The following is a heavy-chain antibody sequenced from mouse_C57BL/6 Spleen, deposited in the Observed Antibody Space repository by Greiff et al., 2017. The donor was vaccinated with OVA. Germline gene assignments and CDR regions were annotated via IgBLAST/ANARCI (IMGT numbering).Heavy chain of an antibody. CDR3: ARYITTVPFAY. CDR1: GFTFTDYY. CDR2: IRNKANGYTT. D-gene: IGHD1-1*01. V-gene: IGHV7-3*01. J-gene: IGHJ3*01. Sequence: EVMLVESGGGLVQPGGSLSLSCAASGFTFTDYYMSWVRQPPGKALEWLGFIRNKANGYTTESRASMKGRFTISRDNSQSILYLQMNGLRAEDRATYYCARYITTVPFAYWGQGTLVTVSA.